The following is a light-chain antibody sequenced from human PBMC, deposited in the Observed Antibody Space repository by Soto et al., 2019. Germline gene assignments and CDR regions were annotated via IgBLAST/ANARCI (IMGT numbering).Light chain of an antibody. CDR2: DVT. CDR1: SSDVGGYHY. V-gene: IGLV2-14*01. J-gene: IGLJ2*01. Sequence: QSALTQPASMSGSPGQSITISCTGTSSDVGGYHYVSWYQQLPGKAPQLIIYDVTNRPSGVSNRFSGSKSGNTASLTISGLQPEDEADYYCSSYTSTSTLGVFGGGTKLTVL. CDR3: SSYTSTSTLGV.